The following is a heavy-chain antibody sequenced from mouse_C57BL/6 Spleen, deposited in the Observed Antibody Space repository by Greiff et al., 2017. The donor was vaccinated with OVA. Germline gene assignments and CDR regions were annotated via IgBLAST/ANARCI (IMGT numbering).Heavy chain of an antibody. V-gene: IGHV1-69*01. Sequence: QVQLKQPGAELVMPGASVKLSCKASGYTFTSYWMHWVKQRPGQGLEWIGEIDPSDSYTNYNQKFKGKSTLTGDKSSSTAYMQLSSLTSEDSAVYYCARVGYYGSSYRDFFDYWGQGTTLTVSS. CDR3: ARVGYYGSSYRDFFDY. D-gene: IGHD1-1*01. J-gene: IGHJ2*01. CDR2: IDPSDSYT. CDR1: GYTFTSYW.